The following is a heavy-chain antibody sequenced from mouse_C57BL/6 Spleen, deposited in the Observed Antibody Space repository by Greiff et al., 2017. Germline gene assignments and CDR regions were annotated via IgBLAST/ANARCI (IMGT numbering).Heavy chain of an antibody. D-gene: IGHD1-1*01. CDR1: GYTFTSYW. Sequence: VKLQQPGAELVRPGTSVKLSCKASGYTFTSYWMHWVKQRPGQGLEWIGVIDPSDSYTNYNQKFKGKATLTVDTSSSTAYMQLSSLTSEDSAVYYCAKRDYYGSSFDYWGQGTTLTVSS. CDR2: IDPSDSYT. V-gene: IGHV1-59*01. CDR3: AKRDYYGSSFDY. J-gene: IGHJ2*01.